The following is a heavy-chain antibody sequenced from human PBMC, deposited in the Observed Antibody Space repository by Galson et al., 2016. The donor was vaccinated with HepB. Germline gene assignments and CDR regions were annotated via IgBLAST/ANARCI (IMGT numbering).Heavy chain of an antibody. CDR1: GYTFTSYG. J-gene: IGHJ3*02. Sequence: SVKVSCKASGYTFTSYGISWVRQAPGQGLEWMGWISAFNGNTNYAQKFQGRVTMTTDTSTSTAYMELRSLRSDDTAVFYCAKVDTFMEDAFDIWGQGTMVTVSS. CDR2: ISAFNGNT. D-gene: IGHD5-18*01. CDR3: AKVDTFMEDAFDI. V-gene: IGHV1-18*04.